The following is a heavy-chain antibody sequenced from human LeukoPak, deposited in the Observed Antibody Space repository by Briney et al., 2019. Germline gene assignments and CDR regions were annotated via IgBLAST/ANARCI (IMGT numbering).Heavy chain of an antibody. CDR3: AGGQMFTSGGFDD. V-gene: IGHV3-7*05. CDR1: GFTFSSYW. D-gene: IGHD6-19*01. J-gene: IGHJ4*02. CDR2: IKQDGSEK. Sequence: PGGSLRLSCAASGFTFSSYWMSWVRQAPGKGLQWVANIKQDGSEKYYVDSVKGRLTISRDNAKNSLYLQMNSLRAEDTAVYYCAGGQMFTSGGFDDWGQGTLVTVSS.